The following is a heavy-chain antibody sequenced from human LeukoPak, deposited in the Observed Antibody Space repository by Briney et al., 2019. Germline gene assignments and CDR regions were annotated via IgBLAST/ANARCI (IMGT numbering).Heavy chain of an antibody. CDR2: ISSSGSTI. J-gene: IGHJ5*02. CDR3: ARVGRRHNWFDP. D-gene: IGHD1-26*01. Sequence: GTPLRLSCAASGFTFSSSDMHWVRQAPGKGLEWVSYISSSGSTIYYADSVKGRFTISRDNAKNSLYLQMNSLRAEDTAVYYCARVGRRHNWFDPWGQGTLVTVSS. V-gene: IGHV3-48*03. CDR1: GFTFSSSD.